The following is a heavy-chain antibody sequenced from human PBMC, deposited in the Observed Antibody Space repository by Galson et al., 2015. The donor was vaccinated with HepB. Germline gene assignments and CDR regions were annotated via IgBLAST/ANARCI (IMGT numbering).Heavy chain of an antibody. J-gene: IGHJ4*02. Sequence: SVKVSCKASGYTFTSYYMHWVRQAPGQGLEWMGIINPSGGSTSYAQKFQGRVTMARDTSTSTVYMELSSLRSEDTAVYYCARVGSEPYCGGDCYDYWGQGTLVTVSS. D-gene: IGHD2-21*01. CDR1: GYTFTSYY. CDR2: INPSGGST. V-gene: IGHV1-46*01. CDR3: ARVGSEPYCGGDCYDY.